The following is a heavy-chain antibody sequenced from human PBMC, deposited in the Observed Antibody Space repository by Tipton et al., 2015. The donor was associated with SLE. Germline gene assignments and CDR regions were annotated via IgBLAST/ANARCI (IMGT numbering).Heavy chain of an antibody. Sequence: SLRLSCAASGFTFDDYAMHWVRQAPGKGLEWVSGISWKSGSIGYADSVKGRFTISRDNAKNSLYLQMNSLRAEDTALYYCAKDSDSSRSGTFDIWGQGTMVTVSS. V-gene: IGHV3-9*01. CDR3: AKDSDSSRSGTFDI. D-gene: IGHD6-13*01. CDR2: ISWKSGSI. J-gene: IGHJ3*02. CDR1: GFTFDDYA.